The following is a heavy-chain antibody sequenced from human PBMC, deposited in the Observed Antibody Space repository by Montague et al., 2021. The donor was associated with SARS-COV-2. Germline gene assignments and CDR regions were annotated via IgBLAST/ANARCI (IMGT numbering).Heavy chain of an antibody. CDR1: GFTFNTYD. CDR3: ARGRYCSGSNCLYFDS. CDR2: IGTPGDT. Sequence: SLRLSCAASGFTFNTYDMHWVRQATGKGLEWVSSIGTPGDTYYPGSVKGRFTISRENAKNSLYLQMNSLRAGDTAVYYCARGRYCSGSNCLYFDSWGQGTLVTVSS. V-gene: IGHV3-13*01. J-gene: IGHJ4*02. D-gene: IGHD2-15*01.